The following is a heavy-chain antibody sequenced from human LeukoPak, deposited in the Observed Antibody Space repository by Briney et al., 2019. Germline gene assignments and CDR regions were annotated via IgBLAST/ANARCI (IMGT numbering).Heavy chain of an antibody. CDR3: ARVKLSRSSGYSTNWFDP. J-gene: IGHJ5*02. CDR2: INPSGGST. V-gene: IGHV1-46*01. CDR1: GYTFTIYY. Sequence: ASVKVSCKASGYTFTIYYMHWVRHAPGQGLERMGIINPSGGSTSYAKKFQGRVTMTRDTSTSTVYMELSSLRSEDTAVYYCARVKLSRSSGYSTNWFDPWGQGTLVTVSS. D-gene: IGHD6-13*01.